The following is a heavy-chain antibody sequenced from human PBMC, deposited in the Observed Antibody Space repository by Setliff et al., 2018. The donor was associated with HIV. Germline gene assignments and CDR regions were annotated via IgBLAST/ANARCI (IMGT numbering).Heavy chain of an antibody. J-gene: IGHJ6*02. Sequence: GGSLRLSCAASGFTFSSSDMSWVRQAPGKGLEWVSTISGSGDNKYYADSVRGRFTISRDNSKNTLYLQMNSLRAEDTAVYYCARDLGYSNYYYYYAMDVWGQGTTVTVSS. V-gene: IGHV3-23*01. CDR2: ISGSGDNK. D-gene: IGHD4-4*01. CDR3: ARDLGYSNYYYYYAMDV. CDR1: GFTFSSSD.